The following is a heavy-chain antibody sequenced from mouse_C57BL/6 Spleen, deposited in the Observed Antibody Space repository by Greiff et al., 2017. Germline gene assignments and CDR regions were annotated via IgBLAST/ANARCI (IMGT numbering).Heavy chain of an antibody. CDR2: ISYDGSN. CDR1: GYSITSGYY. D-gene: IGHD3-3*01. CDR3: ARGGTYFDY. Sequence: EVQLQESGPGLVKPSQSLSLTCSVTGYSITSGYYWNWIRQFPGNKLEWMGYISYDGSNNYNPSLKNRISITRDTSKNQFFLKLNSVTTEDTATYYCARGGTYFDYWGQGTTLTVSS. V-gene: IGHV3-6*01. J-gene: IGHJ2*01.